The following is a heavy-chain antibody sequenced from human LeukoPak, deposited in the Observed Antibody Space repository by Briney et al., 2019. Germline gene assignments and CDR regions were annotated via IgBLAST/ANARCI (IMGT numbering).Heavy chain of an antibody. V-gene: IGHV3-74*01. D-gene: IGHD1-1*01. CDR3: LEGYYYYYMDV. Sequence: GGSLRLSWAASGFAFSNYWLHWVRQAPGEGLVWVARINTHGSSTNYAGSVKGRFTISRDNAKNTLYLQMARLSAEDTAVYSALEGYYYYYMDVWGKGNPVTVSS. J-gene: IGHJ6*03. CDR2: INTHGSST. CDR1: GFAFSNYW.